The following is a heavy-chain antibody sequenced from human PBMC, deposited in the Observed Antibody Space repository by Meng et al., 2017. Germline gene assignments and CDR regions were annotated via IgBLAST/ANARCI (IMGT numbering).Heavy chain of an antibody. D-gene: IGHD5-24*01. V-gene: IGHV3-21*01. Sequence: GESLKISCAASGFTFSSYSMNWVRQAPGKGLEWVSSTSSSSSYIYYADSVKGRFTISRDNAKNSLYLQMNSLRAEDTAVYYCARAKGRDGYNFGWGQGTLVTVSS. CDR2: TSSSSSYI. CDR1: GFTFSSYS. J-gene: IGHJ4*02. CDR3: ARAKGRDGYNFG.